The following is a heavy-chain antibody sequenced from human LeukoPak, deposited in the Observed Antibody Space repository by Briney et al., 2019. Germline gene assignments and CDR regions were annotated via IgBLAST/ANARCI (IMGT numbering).Heavy chain of an antibody. V-gene: IGHV3-30*02. D-gene: IGHD3-10*01. CDR1: GFTFSSYG. CDR3: AKHYYGSGSQKYYFDY. CDR2: IRYDESRI. J-gene: IGHJ4*02. Sequence: GGSLRLSCAASGFTFSSYGMHWVRQAPGKGLEWVTFIRYDESRIFYADSVKGRFTISRDNSKNTLYLQMNSLRPEDTAVYYCAKHYYGSGSQKYYFDYWGQGTLVTVSS.